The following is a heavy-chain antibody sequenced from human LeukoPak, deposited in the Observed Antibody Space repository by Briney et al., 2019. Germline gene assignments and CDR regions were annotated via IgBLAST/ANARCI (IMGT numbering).Heavy chain of an antibody. CDR3: AKDSDIVVVPALTYDH. D-gene: IGHD2-2*01. V-gene: IGHV3-23*01. Sequence: GGSVRLSCAASGFTFSSYAMGWARQAPGKGLEWVSALSGGGGGTYYADSVKGRFTISRDNSKNTLYLQMNSLRAEDTAVYYCAKDSDIVVVPALTYDHWGQGALVIVSS. CDR2: LSGGGGGT. CDR1: GFTFSSYA. J-gene: IGHJ4*02.